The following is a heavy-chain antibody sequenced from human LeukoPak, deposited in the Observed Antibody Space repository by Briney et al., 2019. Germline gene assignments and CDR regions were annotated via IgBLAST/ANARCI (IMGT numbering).Heavy chain of an antibody. CDR1: GGSISYFY. D-gene: IGHD6-19*01. Sequence: SETLSLTCTVSGGSISYFYCGCIRQPPGKGLEWVGYIYHGGITNYNPSLESRVSMSADTSKNPFSLRLNSVTDADTAVYYCARLNVGSGWFFDYWGQGTLVTVSS. CDR3: ARLNVGSGWFFDY. V-gene: IGHV4-59*08. CDR2: IYHGGIT. J-gene: IGHJ4*02.